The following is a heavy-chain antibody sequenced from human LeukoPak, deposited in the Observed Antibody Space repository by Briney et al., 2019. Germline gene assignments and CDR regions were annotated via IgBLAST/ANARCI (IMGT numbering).Heavy chain of an antibody. D-gene: IGHD6-13*01. Sequence: GGSLRLSCAASGFTFSSYAMRWVRQTPVKVPEWDSAISGSGGSTYYADSVKGRFTISRDNSKNTLYLQMNSLRAADTAVFYCAKDRIAAASMGALNYWGQGTLVTVSS. V-gene: IGHV3-23*01. CDR1: GFTFSSYA. CDR2: ISGSGGST. CDR3: AKDRIAAASMGALNY. J-gene: IGHJ4*02.